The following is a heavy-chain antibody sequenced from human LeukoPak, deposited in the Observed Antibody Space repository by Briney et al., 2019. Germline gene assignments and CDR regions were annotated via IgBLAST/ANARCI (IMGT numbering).Heavy chain of an antibody. V-gene: IGHV3-7*01. CDR2: IKEDGSEK. CDR1: EFTFSSYW. D-gene: IGHD1-26*01. Sequence: GGSLRLSCVASEFTFSSYWMSWVRQAPGKGLEWVANIKEDGSEKYYVDSVKGRFTISRDNAKNSLYLQMNSLRAEDTAVYYCARHRVGAFDYWGQGTLVTVSS. CDR3: ARHRVGAFDY. J-gene: IGHJ4*02.